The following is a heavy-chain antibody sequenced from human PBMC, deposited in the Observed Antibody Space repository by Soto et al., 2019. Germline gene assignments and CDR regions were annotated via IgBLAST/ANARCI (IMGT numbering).Heavy chain of an antibody. CDR1: GFIFPNFG. Sequence: QVQLVESGGGVVQPGRSQRLSCAASGFIFPNFGMHWVRQAPGKGLEWVAVISHDGRTEYYANSVKGRFTISRDNSNNTVYLHMNNLRGEDTAMYYCVKDVGWHYVAGHWGQGTLITVSS. V-gene: IGHV3-30*18. D-gene: IGHD1-7*01. CDR2: ISHDGRTE. J-gene: IGHJ1*01. CDR3: VKDVGWHYVAGH.